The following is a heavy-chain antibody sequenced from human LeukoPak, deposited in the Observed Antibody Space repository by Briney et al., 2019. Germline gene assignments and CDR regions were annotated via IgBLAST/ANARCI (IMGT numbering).Heavy chain of an antibody. CDR3: AKRLSFGVAIGDFDY. V-gene: IGHV3-23*01. CDR2: ISGSGDST. D-gene: IGHD3-3*01. J-gene: IGHJ4*02. CDR1: GFTFSNYA. Sequence: PGGSLRLSCAASGFTFSNYAMSWVRQAPGKGLEWVSAISGSGDSTYYADSVKRRFTISRDSSMETLYLQMNSLRAEDTATYFCAKRLSFGVAIGDFDYWGQGTLVTVSS.